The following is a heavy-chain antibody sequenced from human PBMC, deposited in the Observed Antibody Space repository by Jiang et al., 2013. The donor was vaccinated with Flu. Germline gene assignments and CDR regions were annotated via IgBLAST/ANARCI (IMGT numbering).Heavy chain of an antibody. V-gene: IGHV2-70*04. CDR2: IDWDDDK. D-gene: IGHD3-3*01. J-gene: IGHJ4*02. CDR3: VRGFTQFYFDY. Sequence: KPTQTLTLTCTFSGFSLSTSGMRVSWIRQPPGKALEWLARIDWDDDKFYSRSLKTRLTISKDTSKDQVVLTLTNMGPVDTATYYCVRGFTQFYFDYWGQGTPVTVSS. CDR1: GFSLSTSGMR.